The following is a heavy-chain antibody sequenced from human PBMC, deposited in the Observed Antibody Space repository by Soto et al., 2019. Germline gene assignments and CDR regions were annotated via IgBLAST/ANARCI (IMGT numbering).Heavy chain of an antibody. J-gene: IGHJ5*02. V-gene: IGHV1-69*13. D-gene: IGHD6-13*01. CDR1: VGTFSSYA. Sequence: GASVKVSCKASVGTFSSYAISWVRQAPGQGLEWMGGIIPIFGTANYAQKFQGRVTITADESTSTAHMELSSLRSEDTAVYYCARARGPPAAAGTYNWFDPWGQGTLVTVSS. CDR3: ARARGPPAAAGTYNWFDP. CDR2: IIPIFGTA.